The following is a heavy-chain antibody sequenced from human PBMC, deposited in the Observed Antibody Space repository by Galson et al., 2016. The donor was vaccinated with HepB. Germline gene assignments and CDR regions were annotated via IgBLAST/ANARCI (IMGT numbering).Heavy chain of an antibody. J-gene: IGHJ5*02. D-gene: IGHD6-19*01. V-gene: IGHV1-69*13. Sequence: SVKVSCKASGGTLSTYVITWVRQAPGQGLEWMGGIIPMFGTAKYAQKFQGRVTITADESTSTSYMELSSLRSEDTAVYYCAREEGSSGWYDWFDPWGQGTLVIVSS. CDR1: GGTLSTYV. CDR3: AREEGSSGWYDWFDP. CDR2: IIPMFGTA.